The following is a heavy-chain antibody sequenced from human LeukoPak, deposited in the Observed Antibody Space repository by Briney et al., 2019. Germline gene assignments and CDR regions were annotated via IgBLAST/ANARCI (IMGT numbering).Heavy chain of an antibody. Sequence: GGSLRLSCAASGFTFSSYEMNWVRQAPGKGLEWVSYISSSGSTIYYADSVKGRFTISRDNSKNTLYLQMNSLRAEDTAVYYCAREITMVRGATDYWGQGTLVTVSS. CDR2: ISSSGSTI. V-gene: IGHV3-48*03. CDR3: AREITMVRGATDY. D-gene: IGHD3-10*01. CDR1: GFTFSSYE. J-gene: IGHJ4*02.